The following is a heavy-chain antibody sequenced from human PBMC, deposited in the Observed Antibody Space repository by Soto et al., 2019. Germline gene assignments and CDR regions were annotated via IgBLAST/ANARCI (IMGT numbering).Heavy chain of an antibody. V-gene: IGHV3-30*18. Sequence: EGSLRLSGAASGFTFSSFGMQWGRQAPGKRLEWVAVISYDGSDKNYADSVKGRFTISRDNSKNTLYLEMNSLRAEDTAVYYCAKDSISSDGGYYLYYFDSWGQGTLVTVSS. CDR2: ISYDGSDK. J-gene: IGHJ4*02. D-gene: IGHD3-22*01. CDR1: GFTFSSFG. CDR3: AKDSISSDGGYYLYYFDS.